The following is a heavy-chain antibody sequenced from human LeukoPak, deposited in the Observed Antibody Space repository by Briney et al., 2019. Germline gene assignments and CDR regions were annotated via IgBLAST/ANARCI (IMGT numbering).Heavy chain of an antibody. D-gene: IGHD3-16*02. CDR3: TRDQGHYDYVWGSYRSASAFDI. V-gene: IGHV3-30*04. J-gene: IGHJ3*02. Sequence: PGGSLRLSCAASGFTFSNYAMHWVRQAPGKGLEWVAVISYDGSNKNYADSVKGRFTISRDNSKNTLYLQMNSLRAEDTAVYYCTRDQGHYDYVWGSYRSASAFDIWGQGTMVTVSS. CDR1: GFTFSNYA. CDR2: ISYDGSNK.